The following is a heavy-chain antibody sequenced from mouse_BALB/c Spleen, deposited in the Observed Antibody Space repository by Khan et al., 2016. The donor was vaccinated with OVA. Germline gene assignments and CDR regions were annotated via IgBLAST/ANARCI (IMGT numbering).Heavy chain of an antibody. V-gene: IGHV1S137*01. Sequence: QVQLQQSGPELVRPGVSVKISCKGSGYTFTDYAMYWVKQSHAKSLEWIGVISTYYGNTDYTQKFKGKATMTVDKSSNTDYKDLARFTSEDSAFYFCARGICYAWFAYWGPGTLVTVSA. CDR2: ISTYYGNT. CDR3: ARGICYAWFAY. CDR1: GYTFTDYA. D-gene: IGHD2-12*01. J-gene: IGHJ3*01.